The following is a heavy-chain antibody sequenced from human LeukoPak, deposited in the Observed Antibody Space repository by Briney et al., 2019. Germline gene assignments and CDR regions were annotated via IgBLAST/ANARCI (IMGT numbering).Heavy chain of an antibody. CDR3: ARGPLGDPAHFDY. Sequence: ASAKVSCKASGGTFSSYAISWVRQAPGQGLEWMGGIIPIFGTANYAQEFQGRVTITADESTSTAYMELSSLRSEDTAVYYCARGPLGDPAHFDYWGQGTLVTVSS. D-gene: IGHD2-21*01. CDR1: GGTFSSYA. J-gene: IGHJ4*02. CDR2: IIPIFGTA. V-gene: IGHV1-69*13.